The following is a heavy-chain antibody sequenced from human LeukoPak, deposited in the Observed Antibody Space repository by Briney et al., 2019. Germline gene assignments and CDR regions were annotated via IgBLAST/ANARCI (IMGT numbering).Heavy chain of an antibody. CDR3: ANEGPNFDY. CDR2: ISSSGHST. Sequence: GGSLRLSCAASGFTFSNYAMSWVRQAPGKGLEWVSVISSSGHSTHYADSVEGRFTISRDSSENTVYLQMNSLRAEDTAVYYCANEGPNFDYWGQGTLVTVSS. V-gene: IGHV3-23*01. J-gene: IGHJ4*02. CDR1: GFTFSNYA.